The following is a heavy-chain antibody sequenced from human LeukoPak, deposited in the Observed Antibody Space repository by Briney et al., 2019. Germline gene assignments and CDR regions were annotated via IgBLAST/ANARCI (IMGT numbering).Heavy chain of an antibody. D-gene: IGHD6-13*01. CDR2: INPNSGGT. V-gene: IGHV1-2*02. CDR3: ARDRSSSRFGYYYYGMDV. CDR1: GSTFTGYY. J-gene: IGHJ6*02. Sequence: ASVKVSCKASGSTFTGYYMHWVRQAPGQGLEWMGWINPNSGGTNYAQKFQGRVTMTRDTSISTAYMELSRLRSHDTAGYYCARDRSSSRFGYYYYGMDVWGQGTTVTVPS.